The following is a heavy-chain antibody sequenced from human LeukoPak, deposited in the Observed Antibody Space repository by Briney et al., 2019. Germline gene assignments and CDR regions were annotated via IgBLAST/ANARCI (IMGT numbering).Heavy chain of an antibody. D-gene: IGHD2-2*01. J-gene: IGHJ6*03. CDR2: IYYTGST. Sequence: SETLSLTCSVSGGSISDYYYWGWLRQPPGKGLEWIGSIYYTGSTNYNSSLKSRVTMSIETSKNQFSLKLNSMTAADTAVYYCARILLRDCSSTSCLRYFYMDVWGKGTTVTVS. V-gene: IGHV4-39*07. CDR3: ARILLRDCSSTSCLRYFYMDV. CDR1: GGSISDYYY.